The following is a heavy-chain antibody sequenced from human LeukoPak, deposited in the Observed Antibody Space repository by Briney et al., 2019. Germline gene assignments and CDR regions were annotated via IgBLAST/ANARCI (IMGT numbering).Heavy chain of an antibody. D-gene: IGHD3-3*01. CDR2: ITGSCDGT. Sequence: PGGSLRLSCAASGFTLSTYAMTWVRQSPGKGLECVSSITGSCDGTSAADSVKGRFSISIDNSTKTRYLQSNSLRDHETAVYYCAKAGLVRGGALESWGQGTLVTVSS. CDR1: GFTLSTYA. J-gene: IGHJ5*02. V-gene: IGHV3-23*01. CDR3: AKAGLVRGGALES.